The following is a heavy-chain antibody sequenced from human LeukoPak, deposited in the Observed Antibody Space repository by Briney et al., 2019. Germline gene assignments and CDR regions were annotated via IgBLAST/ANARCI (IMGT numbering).Heavy chain of an antibody. CDR2: INPNSGGT. V-gene: IGHV1-2*02. J-gene: IGHJ3*02. Sequence: ASVKVSCKASGYTFTGYYMHWVRQAPGQGLEWMGSINPNSGGTNYAQKFQGRVTMTRDTSISTAYMELSRLRSDDTAVYYCAREKVVLMVYASEDTLDIWGQGTMVTVSS. D-gene: IGHD2-8*01. CDR3: AREKVVLMVYASEDTLDI. CDR1: GYTFTGYY.